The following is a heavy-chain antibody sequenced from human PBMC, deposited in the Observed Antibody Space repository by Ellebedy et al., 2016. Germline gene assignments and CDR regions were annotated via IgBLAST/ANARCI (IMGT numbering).Heavy chain of an antibody. D-gene: IGHD6-6*01. CDR3: ARDTSGSSSRIGWFDP. V-gene: IGHV4-59*01. J-gene: IGHJ5*02. Sequence: SETLSLTCTVSGGSISSYYWSWIRQPPGKGLEWIGYIYYSGSTNYNPSLKSRVTISVDTSKNQFSLKLSSVTAADTAVYYCARDTSGSSSRIGWFDPWGQGTLVTVSS. CDR1: GGSISSYY. CDR2: IYYSGST.